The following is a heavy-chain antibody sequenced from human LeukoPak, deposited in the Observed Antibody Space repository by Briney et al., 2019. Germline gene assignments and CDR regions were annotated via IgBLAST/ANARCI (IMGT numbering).Heavy chain of an antibody. D-gene: IGHD3-3*01. V-gene: IGHV1-8*01. CDR3: AKVSTIFGFAP. CDR2: MNPNSGNT. Sequence: GASVKVSCKASGYTFTSYDINWVRQATGQGLEWMGWMNPNSGNTGYAQKFQGRVTMTRNTSISTAYMELSSLRSEDAAVYYCAKVSTIFGFAPWGQGPLVSVSS. J-gene: IGHJ5*02. CDR1: GYTFTSYD.